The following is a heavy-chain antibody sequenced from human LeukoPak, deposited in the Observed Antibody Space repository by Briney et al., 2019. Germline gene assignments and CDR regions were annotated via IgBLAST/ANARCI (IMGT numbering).Heavy chain of an antibody. J-gene: IGHJ3*02. D-gene: IGHD1-14*01. V-gene: IGHV3-7*01. CDR3: ARDDITGGRGAFDI. CDR2: IKQDGSVK. Sequence: GGSLRLSCAASGFTFSSYWMSWVRQAPGKGLEWVANIKQDGSVKYYVDSVKGRFTISRDNAKNSLYLQMNSLRAEDTAVYYCARDDITGGRGAFDIWGQGTMLTVSS. CDR1: GFTFSSYW.